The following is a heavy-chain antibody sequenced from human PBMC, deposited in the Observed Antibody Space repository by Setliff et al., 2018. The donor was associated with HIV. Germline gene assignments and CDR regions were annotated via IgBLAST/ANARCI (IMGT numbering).Heavy chain of an antibody. V-gene: IGHV3-33*06. J-gene: IGHJ4*02. D-gene: IGHD2-2*01. CDR1: GFAVSSFG. Sequence: GGSLRLSCGASGFAVSSFGMHWVRQVPGKGLEWVAVIWNDGINQFYADPVKGRFTISGDISKNTLYLQMNSLRAEDTAVYYCTKERCGSTGYDFWGQGTLVTVSS. CDR2: IWNDGINQ. CDR3: TKERCGSTGYDF.